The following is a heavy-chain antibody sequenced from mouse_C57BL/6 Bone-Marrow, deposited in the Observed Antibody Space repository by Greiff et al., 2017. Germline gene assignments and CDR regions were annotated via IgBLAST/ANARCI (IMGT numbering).Heavy chain of an antibody. CDR2: INPSSGYT. V-gene: IGHV1-4*01. D-gene: IGHD1-1*01. CDR3: ARLVIYYYGSSWGDFDY. Sequence: QVQLQQSGAELARPGASVKMSCKASGYTFTSYTMHWVKQRPGQGLEWIGYINPSSGYTKYNQTFKDKATLTADKSSSTAYMQLSSLTSEDSAVYYCARLVIYYYGSSWGDFDYWGQGTTLTVSS. J-gene: IGHJ2*01. CDR1: GYTFTSYT.